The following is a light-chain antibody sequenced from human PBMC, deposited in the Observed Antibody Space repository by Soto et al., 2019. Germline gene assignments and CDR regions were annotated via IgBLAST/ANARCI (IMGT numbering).Light chain of an antibody. Sequence: EIVMTQSPATLSVSPGERATLSCRASQRVSSNLAWYQQRPGQAPRLLIYGASTRATGIPARFSGSGSGTEFTLTISGLQSEDFAIYYCQKYNNWPAITFGQGTRLEIK. CDR3: QKYNNWPAIT. V-gene: IGKV3-15*01. CDR2: GAS. CDR1: QRVSSN. J-gene: IGKJ5*01.